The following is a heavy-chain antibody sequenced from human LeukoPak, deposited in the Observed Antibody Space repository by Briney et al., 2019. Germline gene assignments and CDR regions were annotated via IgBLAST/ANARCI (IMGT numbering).Heavy chain of an antibody. V-gene: IGHV3-33*01. J-gene: IGHJ5*02. Sequence: GGSLRLSCVASVFTFKTYGFHWVRQPPGKGLEWVAVIWSDGSQKYYAESLKGRFTISRDDSKNTPYLQMNSLSVEDTAVYYCARDGAVGRPIDPWGQGTLVTVSS. CDR3: ARDGAVGRPIDP. CDR2: IWSDGSQK. D-gene: IGHD3-10*01. CDR1: VFTFKTYG.